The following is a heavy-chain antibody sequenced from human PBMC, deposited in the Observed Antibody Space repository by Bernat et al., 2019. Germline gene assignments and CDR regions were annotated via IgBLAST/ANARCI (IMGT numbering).Heavy chain of an antibody. V-gene: IGHV3-7*03. CDR3: ARWEVGTALGHAMDV. J-gene: IGHJ6*02. CDR1: GFTFSTYW. Sequence: EVQLVESGGGLVQPGGSLRLSCAASGFTFSTYWMTWVRQAPGKGLEWLANIKGDGSETSYVGSLKGRITIYRDNAKNSMYLQMSSLRAADMAVYYCARWEVGTALGHAMDVWGQGTTVTVSS. D-gene: IGHD1-26*01. CDR2: IKGDGSET.